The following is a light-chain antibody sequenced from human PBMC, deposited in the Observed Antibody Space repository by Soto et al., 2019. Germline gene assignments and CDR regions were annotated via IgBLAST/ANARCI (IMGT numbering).Light chain of an antibody. CDR3: QQANSFPRT. Sequence: DIQMTQSPSSVSASVGDRVTITCRASQAISTWLAWYQQKPGKAPKLLLYAASNLQTGVPSRFSGSGSWTDVTLTISSLQTEDFPTYYCQQANSFPRTLGQGTKVEIK. J-gene: IGKJ1*01. V-gene: IGKV1D-12*01. CDR2: AAS. CDR1: QAISTW.